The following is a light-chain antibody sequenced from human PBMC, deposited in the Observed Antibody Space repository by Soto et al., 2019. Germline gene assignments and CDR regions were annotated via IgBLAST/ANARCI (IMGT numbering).Light chain of an antibody. V-gene: IGKV1-9*01. CDR1: QDIRSY. CDR3: QQFNAYPLN. CDR2: FAS. Sequence: DIQLTQSPSFLSASVGDRVIITCRASQDIRSYLAWYQQKPGKAPKLLIYFASTLQSGVPSRFSGSASGTEFTLTISSLQPEDFATYYCQQFNAYPLNFGPGTKVDIK. J-gene: IGKJ3*01.